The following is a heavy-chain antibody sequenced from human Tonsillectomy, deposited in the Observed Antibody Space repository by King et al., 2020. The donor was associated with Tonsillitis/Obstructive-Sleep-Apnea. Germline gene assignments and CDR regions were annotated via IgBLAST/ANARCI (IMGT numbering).Heavy chain of an antibody. V-gene: IGHV2-26*01. CDR3: ARASYCSSTRCPFDY. Sequence: VTLKESGPVLVKPTETLTLTCTVSGFSLSNARMGVSWIRQPPGKALEWLAHIFSNDEKSYSTSLKSSLTISKDTSRSQVVLTMTNMDPVDTATYYCARASYCSSTRCPFDYWGQGALVTVSS. CDR2: IFSNDEK. J-gene: IGHJ4*02. CDR1: GFSLSNARMG. D-gene: IGHD2-2*01.